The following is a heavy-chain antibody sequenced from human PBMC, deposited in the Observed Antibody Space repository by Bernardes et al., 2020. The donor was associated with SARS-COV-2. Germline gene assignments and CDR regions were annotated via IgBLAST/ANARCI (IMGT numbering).Heavy chain of an antibody. V-gene: IGHV3-74*01. D-gene: IGHD4-17*01. Sequence: GGSLRLSCGASGFTSSSYWMHWVRQAPGKGLVWVSRISGDGSNTIYADSVKGRFTISRDSSKNTVYLQMNSLRDEDTAVYYCARKTVHDYGMDVWVQGTTVTVS. J-gene: IGHJ6*02. CDR2: ISGDGSNT. CDR3: ARKTVHDYGMDV. CDR1: GFTSSSYW.